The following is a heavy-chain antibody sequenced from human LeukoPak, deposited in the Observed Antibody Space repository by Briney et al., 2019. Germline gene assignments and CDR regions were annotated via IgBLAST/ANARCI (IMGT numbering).Heavy chain of an antibody. D-gene: IGHD6-19*01. J-gene: IGHJ4*02. CDR3: ARDPSSSGWYDNFDY. CDR2: ISAYDGNS. CDR1: GYTFTSYY. Sequence: ASVKVSCKASGYTFTSYYVHWVRQAPGQGLEWMGWISAYDGNSNYAQKLQGRVTMTTDTSTSTAYMELRSLVSDDTAVYYCARDPSSSGWYDNFDYWGQGTLVTVSS. V-gene: IGHV1-18*04.